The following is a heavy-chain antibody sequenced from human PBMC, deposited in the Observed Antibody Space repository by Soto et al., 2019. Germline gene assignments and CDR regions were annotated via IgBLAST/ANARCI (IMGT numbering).Heavy chain of an antibody. CDR3: ARDVGFGSYYGSGSYFSYFDY. V-gene: IGHV3-21*01. CDR2: ISSSSSYI. J-gene: IGHJ4*02. Sequence: GGSLRLSCAASGFTFSSYSMNWVRQAPGKGLEWVSSISSSSSYIYYADSVKGRFTISRDNAKNSLYLQMNSLRAEDTAVYYCARDVGFGSYYGSGSYFSYFDYWGQGTLVTVSS. CDR1: GFTFSSYS. D-gene: IGHD3-10*01.